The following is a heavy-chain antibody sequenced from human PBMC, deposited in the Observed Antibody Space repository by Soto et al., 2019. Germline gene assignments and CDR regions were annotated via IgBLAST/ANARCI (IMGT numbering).Heavy chain of an antibody. Sequence: EVQLVESGGGLVQPGGSLRLSCEASGFNFSSYDMHWVRQATGKGLEWVSVIGTAGDTFYTGSVKGRFTISRENGKNSLYLQMNSLRAGDTDVYYCARAGQGASCSGGSCYLGASDIWGQGTMVTVSS. CDR2: IGTAGDT. D-gene: IGHD2-15*01. V-gene: IGHV3-13*01. J-gene: IGHJ3*02. CDR3: ARAGQGASCSGGSCYLGASDI. CDR1: GFNFSSYD.